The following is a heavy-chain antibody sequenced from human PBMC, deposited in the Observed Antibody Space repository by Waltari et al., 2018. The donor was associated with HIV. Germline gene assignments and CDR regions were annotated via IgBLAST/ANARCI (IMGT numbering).Heavy chain of an antibody. CDR2: IDYSGSI. CDR3: ARGTTVTNGGRWDY. D-gene: IGHD4-17*01. J-gene: IGHJ4*02. Sequence: QVQLQESGPGLVKPSQTLSLTCTVSGGSISSGGYYWSWIRQHPGKGLEWIRYIDYSGSIYYTPNLKSGVTISRATSKNQFSRKRNSVTAADTAVYYCARGTTVTNGGRWDYWGQGSLVTVSS. CDR1: GGSISSGGYY. V-gene: IGHV4-31*03.